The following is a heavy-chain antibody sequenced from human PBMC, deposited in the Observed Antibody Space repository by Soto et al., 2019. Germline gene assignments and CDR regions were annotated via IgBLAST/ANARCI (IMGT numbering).Heavy chain of an antibody. V-gene: IGHV4-59*01. Sequence: ASETLSLTCTVSGGSISSYYWSWIRQPPGKGLEWIGYIYYSGSTNYNPSLKSRVTISVDTSKNQFSLKLSSVTAADTAVYYCAREGGGWSRYFQHWGQGTLVTVSS. CDR1: GGSISSYY. D-gene: IGHD6-19*01. CDR2: IYYSGST. J-gene: IGHJ1*01. CDR3: AREGGGWSRYFQH.